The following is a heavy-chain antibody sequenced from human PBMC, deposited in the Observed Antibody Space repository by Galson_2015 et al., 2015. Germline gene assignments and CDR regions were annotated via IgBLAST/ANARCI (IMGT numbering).Heavy chain of an antibody. CDR1: GYTFTSYG. CDR2: ISAYNGNT. CDR3: AREAVTRYYYYYYYMDV. D-gene: IGHD4-11*01. Sequence: SVKVSCKASGYTFTSYGISWVRQAPGQGLEWMGWISAYNGNTNYAQKLQGRVTMTTDTSTSTAYMELRSLRSDDTAVYYCAREAVTRYYYYYYYMDVWGKGTTVTVSS. V-gene: IGHV1-18*01. J-gene: IGHJ6*03.